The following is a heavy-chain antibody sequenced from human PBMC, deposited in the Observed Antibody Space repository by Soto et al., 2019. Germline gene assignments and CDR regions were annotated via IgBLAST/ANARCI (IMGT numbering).Heavy chain of an antibody. D-gene: IGHD6-13*01. J-gene: IGHJ4*02. CDR1: GFTFSSYW. CDR3: ARGGVSSSWYYFDY. Sequence: EVQLVESGGGLVQPGGSLRLSCAASGFTFSSYWMSWVRQAPGKGLEWVANIKQDGSEKYYVDSVKGRFTISRDNTKNSLYLQMNSLRAEDTAVYYCARGGVSSSWYYFDYWGQGTLVTVSS. V-gene: IGHV3-7*01. CDR2: IKQDGSEK.